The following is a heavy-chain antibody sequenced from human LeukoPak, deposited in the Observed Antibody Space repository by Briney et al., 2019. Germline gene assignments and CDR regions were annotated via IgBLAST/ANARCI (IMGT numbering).Heavy chain of an antibody. V-gene: IGHV3-9*01. CDR2: ISWNSGSI. CDR1: GFTFDDYA. CDR3: AKDRSYGSGSSRGFDY. J-gene: IGHJ4*02. Sequence: GGSLRLSCAASGFTFDDYAMHWVRQAPGKGLEWVSGISWNSGSIGYVDSVKGRFTISRDNAKNSLYLQMNSLRAEDTALYYCAKDRSYGSGSSRGFDYCRQGTLVTVSS. D-gene: IGHD3-10*01.